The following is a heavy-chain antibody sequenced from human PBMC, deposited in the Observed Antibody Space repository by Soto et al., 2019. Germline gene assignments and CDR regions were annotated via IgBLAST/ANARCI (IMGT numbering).Heavy chain of an antibody. Sequence: EVQLLESGGGLVQPGGSLRRSCAASGFTFSGYAMNWVRQAPGKGLEWVSVISGSGDSTYYADSVKGRFTISRDNSKNTLYLQMNSLRAEDTSVYYCARRSSGWYFDYWGQGTLVTVSS. CDR2: ISGSGDST. J-gene: IGHJ4*02. D-gene: IGHD6-19*01. CDR3: ARRSSGWYFDY. V-gene: IGHV3-23*01. CDR1: GFTFSGYA.